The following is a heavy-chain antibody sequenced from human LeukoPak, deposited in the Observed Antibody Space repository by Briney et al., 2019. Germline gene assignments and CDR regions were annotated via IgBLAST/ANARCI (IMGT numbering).Heavy chain of an antibody. J-gene: IGHJ6*03. Sequence: SETLSLTCTVSGGSISSSSYSWGWIRQPPGKGLEWIGTIYYSGSTYYNPSLKSRVTISVDTSKNQFSLKLSSVTAADTAVYYCARLRELARNKMDYYDYYMDVWGKGTTVTISS. CDR2: IYYSGST. CDR1: GGSISSSSYS. CDR3: ARLRELARNKMDYYDYYMDV. V-gene: IGHV4-39*07. D-gene: IGHD1-26*01.